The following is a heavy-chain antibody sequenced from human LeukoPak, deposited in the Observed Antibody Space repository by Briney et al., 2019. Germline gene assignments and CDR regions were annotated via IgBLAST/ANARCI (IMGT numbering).Heavy chain of an antibody. V-gene: IGHV4-4*09. CDR2: IYSSGSP. J-gene: IGHJ4*02. CDR3: ARRLWSGPFDY. D-gene: IGHD3-3*01. Sequence: PSETLSLTCTVSGGSINSDYWSWIRQAPGKGLEWIGFIYSSGSPTYNPSLESRVTISVDTSNNQFSLKLTSVTATDSAVYYCARRLWSGPFDYWGQGTLVTVFS. CDR1: GGSINSDY.